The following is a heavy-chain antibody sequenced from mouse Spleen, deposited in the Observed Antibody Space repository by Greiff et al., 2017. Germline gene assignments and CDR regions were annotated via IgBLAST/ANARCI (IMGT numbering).Heavy chain of an antibody. J-gene: IGHJ3*01. D-gene: IGHD2-14*01. Sequence: EVHLVESGGGLVKLGGSLKLSCAASGFTFSSYAMSWVRQTPEKRLEWVATISSGGGNTYYPDSVKGRFTISRDNAKNTLYLQMSSLKSEDTAMYYCARQYYRYDWFAYWGQGTLVTVSA. V-gene: IGHV5-9-3*01. CDR3: ARQYYRYDWFAY. CDR1: GFTFSSYA. CDR2: ISSGGGNT.